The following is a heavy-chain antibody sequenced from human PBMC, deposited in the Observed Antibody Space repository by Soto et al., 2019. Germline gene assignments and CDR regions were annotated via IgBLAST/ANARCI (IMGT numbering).Heavy chain of an antibody. V-gene: IGHV4-59*01. CDR3: ARLREADPGYYDY. J-gene: IGHJ4*02. CDR1: GGSISSYY. CDR2: IYYSGST. D-gene: IGHD3-3*01. Sequence: SETLSLTCTVSGGSISSYYWTWIRQPPGKGLEWIGYIYYSGSTNYNPSLKSRVTISVDTSASTAYMEVSSLRSEDTALYYCARLREADPGYYDYWGQGTLVTVSS.